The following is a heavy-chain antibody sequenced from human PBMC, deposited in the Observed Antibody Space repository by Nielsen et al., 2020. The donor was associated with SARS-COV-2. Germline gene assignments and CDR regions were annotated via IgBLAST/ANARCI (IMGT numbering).Heavy chain of an antibody. V-gene: IGHV3-30*03. CDR3: ARVGGSSWYFDN. CDR1: GFTFSRSW. Sequence: GSLQLSCAASGFTFSRSWMSWVRQAPGKGLEWVAVISYDGSNKYYADSVKGRFTISRDNAKNSMYLQMNSLRVEDTAVYYCARVGGSSWYFDNWGQGTLVTVSS. CDR2: ISYDGSNK. D-gene: IGHD6-13*01. J-gene: IGHJ4*02.